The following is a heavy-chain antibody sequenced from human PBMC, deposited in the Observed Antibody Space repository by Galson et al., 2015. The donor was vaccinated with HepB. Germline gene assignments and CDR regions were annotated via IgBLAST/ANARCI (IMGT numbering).Heavy chain of an antibody. CDR3: AKDIRRHRDYGQFDY. CDR2: ISSSGGTT. D-gene: IGHD4-17*01. J-gene: IGHJ4*02. Sequence: SLRLSCAASGFTFSSYAMSWVRQAPGKGLEWVSAISSSGGTTYYADSVKGRFTISRDNSKNTLYLQMNSLRAEDTALYYCAKDIRRHRDYGQFDYWGQGTLVTVSS. V-gene: IGHV3-23*01. CDR1: GFTFSSYA.